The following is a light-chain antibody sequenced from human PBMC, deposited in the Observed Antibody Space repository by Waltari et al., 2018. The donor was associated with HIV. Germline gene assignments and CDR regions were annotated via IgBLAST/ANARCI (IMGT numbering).Light chain of an antibody. CDR2: RNK. Sequence: QSVLTQPPSASGTPGQRVTISCSGSSSSIGSNYVYWYPQLPGTAPKLLIYRNKQRPAGVPDRFSGSKSGTSASLAISGLRSEDEAYYYCAAWDDSLSGYVFGTGTKVTVL. V-gene: IGLV1-47*01. J-gene: IGLJ1*01. CDR3: AAWDDSLSGYV. CDR1: SSSIGSNY.